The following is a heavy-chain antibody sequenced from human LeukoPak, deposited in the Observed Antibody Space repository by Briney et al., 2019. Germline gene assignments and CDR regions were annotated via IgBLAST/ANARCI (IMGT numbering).Heavy chain of an antibody. V-gene: IGHV3-7*03. J-gene: IGHJ3*02. CDR1: GFTFSGYY. CDR3: ARETHDAFDI. CDR2: IKQDGSEK. Sequence: GGSLRLSCAASGFTFSGYYMSWIRQAPGKGLEWVANIKQDGSEKYYVDSVKGRFTISRDNAKNSLYLQMNSLRAEDTAVYYCARETHDAFDIWGQGTMVTVSS.